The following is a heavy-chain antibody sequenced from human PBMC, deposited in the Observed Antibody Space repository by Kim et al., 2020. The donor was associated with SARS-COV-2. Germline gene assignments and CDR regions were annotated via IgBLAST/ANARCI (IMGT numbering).Heavy chain of an antibody. CDR1: GYTLTELS. CDR3: ATDAKKARYGSGSYYSASYYYYGMDV. D-gene: IGHD3-10*01. CDR2: FDPEDGET. V-gene: IGHV1-24*01. J-gene: IGHJ6*02. Sequence: ASVKVSCQVSGYTLTELSMHWVRQAPGKGLEWMGGFDPEDGETIYAQKFQGRVTMTEDTSTDTAYMELSSLRSEDTAVYYCATDAKKARYGSGSYYSASYYYYGMDVWGQGTTVTVSS.